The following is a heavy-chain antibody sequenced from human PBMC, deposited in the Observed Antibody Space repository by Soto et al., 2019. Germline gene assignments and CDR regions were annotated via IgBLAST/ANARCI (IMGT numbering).Heavy chain of an antibody. V-gene: IGHV3-23*01. J-gene: IGHJ4*02. CDR3: AKGKIGYCSGGSCPPGEGYFDY. CDR2: ISGSGGST. CDR1: GFTFSSYA. D-gene: IGHD2-15*01. Sequence: EVQLLESGGGLVQPGGSLRLSCAASGFTFSSYAMSWVRQAPGKGLEWVSAISGSGGSTYYADSVKGRFTISRDNSKNTLYLQMNSLRAEDTVVYYCAKGKIGYCSGGSCPPGEGYFDYWGQGTLVTVSS.